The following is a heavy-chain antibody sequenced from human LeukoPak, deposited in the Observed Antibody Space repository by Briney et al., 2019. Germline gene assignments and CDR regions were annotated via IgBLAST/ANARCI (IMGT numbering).Heavy chain of an antibody. Sequence: SETLSLTCTVSGGSISSGGYYWSWIRQPPGKGLEWIGYIYHSGSTYYNPSLKSRVTISVDRSKNQFSLKLSSVTAADTAVYYCASKVAGFFYFDYWGQGTLVTVSP. CDR1: GGSISSGGYY. V-gene: IGHV4-30-2*01. CDR2: IYHSGST. J-gene: IGHJ4*02. D-gene: IGHD6-19*01. CDR3: ASKVAGFFYFDY.